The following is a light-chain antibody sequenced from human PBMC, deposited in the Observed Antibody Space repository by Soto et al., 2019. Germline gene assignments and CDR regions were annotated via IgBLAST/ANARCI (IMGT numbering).Light chain of an antibody. CDR1: QSVSSSY. V-gene: IGKV3-20*01. J-gene: IGKJ1*01. CDR2: GAF. Sequence: EIVLTQSPATLSLSPGERATLSCRASQSVSSSYLAWYQQKPGQAPRLLIYGAFKRATGIPDRLSGSGSGTDFTLTISRMEPEDFAVYYCQQYGSSGTFGQGTKVDIK. CDR3: QQYGSSGT.